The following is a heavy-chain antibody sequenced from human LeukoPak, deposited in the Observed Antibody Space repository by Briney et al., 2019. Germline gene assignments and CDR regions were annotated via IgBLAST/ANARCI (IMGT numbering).Heavy chain of an antibody. CDR3: ARRRIQLWFDY. Sequence: TGGSLRLSCAASGFTFSSYAMSLVRQAPGKGLEWVSAISGSGGSTYYADSVKGRFTISRDNSKNTLYLQMNSLRAEDTAVYYCARRRIQLWFDYWGQGTLVIVSS. J-gene: IGHJ4*02. CDR1: GFTFSSYA. D-gene: IGHD5-18*01. V-gene: IGHV3-23*01. CDR2: ISGSGGST.